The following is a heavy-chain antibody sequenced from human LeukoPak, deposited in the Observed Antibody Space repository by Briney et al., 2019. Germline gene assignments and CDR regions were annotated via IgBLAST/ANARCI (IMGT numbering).Heavy chain of an antibody. CDR2: IYTSGST. D-gene: IGHD2-21*02. V-gene: IGHV4-61*02. J-gene: IGHJ6*03. CDR3: ARDYCGGDCYDYYYYYYMDV. CDR1: GGSISSGSYY. Sequence: PSETQSLTCTVSGGSISSGSYYWSWIRQPAGKGLEWIGRIYTSGSTNYNPSLKSRVTISVDTSKNQFSLKLSSVTAADTAVYYCARDYCGGDCYDYYYYYYMDVWGKGTTVTISS.